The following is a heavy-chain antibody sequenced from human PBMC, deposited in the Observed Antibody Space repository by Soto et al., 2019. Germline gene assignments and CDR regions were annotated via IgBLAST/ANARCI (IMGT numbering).Heavy chain of an antibody. J-gene: IGHJ6*02. V-gene: IGHV4-4*02. CDR1: GGAMSSSNW. CDR3: AGSGYYHNSGMDV. Sequence: PSETLSLTCTVSGGAMSSSNWWNWVRQAPGKGLEWIGETHQSGRTNYNPSLKSRVTISVDKSKNQFSLKLSSVTAADTAVYYCAGSGYYHNSGMDVWGQGTTVTVSS. CDR2: THQSGRT. D-gene: IGHD3-22*01.